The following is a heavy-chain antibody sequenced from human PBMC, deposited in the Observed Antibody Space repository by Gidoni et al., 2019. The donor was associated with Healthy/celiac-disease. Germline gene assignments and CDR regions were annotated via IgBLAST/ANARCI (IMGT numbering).Heavy chain of an antibody. V-gene: IGHV1-2*02. Sequence: QVQLVQSGAEVKKPGASLKVSCKASGYTFTGYYMHWVRQAPGQGLEWMGWINPNSGGTNYAQKFQGRVTMTRDTSISTAYMQLSRLRSDDTAVYYCARVPMYYDSSGYYSGFDYWGQGTLVTVSS. CDR2: INPNSGGT. D-gene: IGHD3-22*01. J-gene: IGHJ4*02. CDR3: ARVPMYYDSSGYYSGFDY. CDR1: GYTFTGYY.